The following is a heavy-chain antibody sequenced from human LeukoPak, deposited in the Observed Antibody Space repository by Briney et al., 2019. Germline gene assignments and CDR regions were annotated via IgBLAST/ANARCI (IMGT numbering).Heavy chain of an antibody. V-gene: IGHV3-64D*06. Sequence: GRSLRLSCSTSGFTFSNHFMHWVRQAPGKGLEYVSSIGPNGASTLYADSVKGRFTISRDNSKNALYLQLTSLRLEDTALYYCVKDLTGTWSFDYWGQGTLVTVSS. CDR3: VKDLTGTWSFDY. J-gene: IGHJ4*02. CDR1: GFTFSNHF. CDR2: IGPNGAST. D-gene: IGHD3-9*01.